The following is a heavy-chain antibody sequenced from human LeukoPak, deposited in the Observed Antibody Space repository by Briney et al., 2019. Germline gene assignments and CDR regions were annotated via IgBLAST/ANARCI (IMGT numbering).Heavy chain of an antibody. Sequence: SGGSLRLSCAASGFTFSSYAMSWVRQAPRKGLEWVSAISGSGGNTYYADSVKGRFTISRDNSKNTLYLQMNSLRAEDTAVYYCARHDYGAFWGQGTLVTVSS. V-gene: IGHV3-23*01. D-gene: IGHD4-17*01. CDR1: GFTFSSYA. CDR3: ARHDYGAF. CDR2: ISGSGGNT. J-gene: IGHJ4*02.